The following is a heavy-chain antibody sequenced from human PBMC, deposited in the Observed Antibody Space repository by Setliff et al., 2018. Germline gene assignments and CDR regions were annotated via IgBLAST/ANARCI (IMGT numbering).Heavy chain of an antibody. CDR1: GGSFSGYY. Sequence: SETLSLTCAVYGGSFSGYYWSWIRQPPGKGLEWIGEINHSGSTNYNPSLKSRVTISVDTSKNQFSLELRAVTAADTALYYCARENGYCSGGACYFMFDYWGQGTLVTVSS. D-gene: IGHD2-15*01. V-gene: IGHV4-34*01. CDR3: ARENGYCSGGACYFMFDY. J-gene: IGHJ4*02. CDR2: INHSGST.